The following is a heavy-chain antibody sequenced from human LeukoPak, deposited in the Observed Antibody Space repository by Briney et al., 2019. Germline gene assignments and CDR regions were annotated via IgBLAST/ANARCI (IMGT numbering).Heavy chain of an antibody. Sequence: PRGSLRLSCAASGFTFRSYKMNWVPQPPGKGLEWVSSISSSSSYIYYADSVKGRFTISRDNAKNSLYLQMNSLRAEDTAVYYCARVTTLTTNIRFFDYWGQGTLVTVSS. CDR3: ARVTTLTTNIRFFDY. V-gene: IGHV3-21*01. D-gene: IGHD4-11*01. CDR2: ISSSSSYI. J-gene: IGHJ4*02. CDR1: GFTFRSYK.